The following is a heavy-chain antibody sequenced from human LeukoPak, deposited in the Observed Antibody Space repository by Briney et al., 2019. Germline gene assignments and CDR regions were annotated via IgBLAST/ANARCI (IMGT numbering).Heavy chain of an antibody. V-gene: IGHV3-30*02. D-gene: IGHD3-22*01. CDR3: AKDGDYYDSSGYYSSLDY. Sequence: PGGSLRLSCAASGFTFSTYGMHWVRQAPGMGLDWVAFIHFDGNTNFSSDSVKGRFTISRDNSKNTLYLQMNSLRAEDTAVYYCAKDGDYYDSSGYYSSLDYWGQGTLVTVSS. CDR2: IHFDGNTN. J-gene: IGHJ4*02. CDR1: GFTFSTYG.